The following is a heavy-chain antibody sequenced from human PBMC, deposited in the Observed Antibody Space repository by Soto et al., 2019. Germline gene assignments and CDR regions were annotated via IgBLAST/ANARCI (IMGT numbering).Heavy chain of an antibody. Sequence: QLQLQESGPGLVKPSETLSLTCTVSGGSISSRGYYWGWIRQPPGKGLEWIGTIYYSGSTYYNPSLKSRVTISVDTSKNQFSLKLSSVTAGDTAVYYCATSNWFDPWGQGTLVTVSS. V-gene: IGHV4-39*01. CDR3: ATSNWFDP. J-gene: IGHJ5*02. CDR1: GGSISSRGYY. CDR2: IYYSGST.